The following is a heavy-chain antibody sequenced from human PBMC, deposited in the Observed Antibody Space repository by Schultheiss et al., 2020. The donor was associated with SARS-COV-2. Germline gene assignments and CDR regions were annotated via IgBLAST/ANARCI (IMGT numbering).Heavy chain of an antibody. CDR2: ISYDGSNK. Sequence: GGSLRLSCAASGFTFSSYAMHWVRQAPGKGLEWVAVISYDGSNKYYADSVKGRFTISRDNSKNTLYLQMNSLGAEDTAVYYCVREMGLVINGGYYYYYMDAWGRGTPVTVSS. D-gene: IGHD3-22*01. CDR1: GFTFSSYA. CDR3: VREMGLVINGGYYYYYMDA. J-gene: IGHJ6*03. V-gene: IGHV3-30*04.